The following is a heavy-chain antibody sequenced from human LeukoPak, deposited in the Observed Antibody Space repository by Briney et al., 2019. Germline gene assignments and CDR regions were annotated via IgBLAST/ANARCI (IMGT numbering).Heavy chain of an antibody. J-gene: IGHJ4*02. CDR1: GGSFSGYY. CDR3: ARAGRGYSYGYHFGY. D-gene: IGHD5-18*01. Sequence: PSETLSLTCAVYGGSFSGYYWSWIRQPPGKGLEWIGEINHSGSTNYNPSLKSRVTISVDTSKNQFSLKLSSVTAADTAVYYCARAGRGYSYGYHFGYWGQGTLVTV. CDR2: INHSGST. V-gene: IGHV4-34*01.